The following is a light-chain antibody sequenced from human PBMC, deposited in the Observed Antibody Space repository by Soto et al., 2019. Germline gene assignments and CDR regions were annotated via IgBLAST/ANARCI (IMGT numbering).Light chain of an antibody. CDR1: QGISSY. CDR3: QQLNSYPIT. J-gene: IGKJ5*01. Sequence: IQLTQSPSSLSASVGDRVTITCRASQGISSYLAWYQQKQGKAPKVLIYAASTLQSGVPSRFSGSGSATDFTLTISSLQPEDFATYYCQQLNSYPITFGQGTRLEIK. V-gene: IGKV1-9*01. CDR2: AAS.